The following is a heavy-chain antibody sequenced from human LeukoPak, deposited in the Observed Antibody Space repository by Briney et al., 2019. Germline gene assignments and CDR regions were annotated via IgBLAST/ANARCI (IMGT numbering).Heavy chain of an antibody. J-gene: IGHJ6*03. D-gene: IGHD3-9*01. V-gene: IGHV3-7*01. CDR1: GFTFSSYW. Sequence: GGSLRLSCAASGFTFSSYWMSWVRQAPEKGLEGVANIKQDGSEKYYVDSVKGRFTISRDNAKNSLYLQMNSLRAEDTAVYYCARESRGYDILTGKYHRGYYSYYMDVWGKGTTVTVSS. CDR2: IKQDGSEK. CDR3: ARESRGYDILTGKYHRGYYSYYMDV.